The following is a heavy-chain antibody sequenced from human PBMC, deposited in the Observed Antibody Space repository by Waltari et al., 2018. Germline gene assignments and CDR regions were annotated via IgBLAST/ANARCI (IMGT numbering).Heavy chain of an antibody. D-gene: IGHD6-25*01. J-gene: IGHJ4*02. V-gene: IGHV4-59*08. Sequence: QVQLQESGPGLVKPSETLSLTCAVSGGSISAYYWSWIRQAPGKALEWIGYISGGSGTTSYTPSLKRRVTISIDTSKNQFSLKLNSVTAADTAIYYCARHKTDLAAAGFDFWGQGGLVTVSS. CDR3: ARHKTDLAAAGFDF. CDR1: GGSISAYY. CDR2: ISGGSGTT.